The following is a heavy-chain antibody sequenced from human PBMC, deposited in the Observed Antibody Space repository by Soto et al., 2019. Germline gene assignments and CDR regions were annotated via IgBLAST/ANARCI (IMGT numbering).Heavy chain of an antibody. J-gene: IGHJ4*02. D-gene: IGHD3-9*01. CDR3: ARDYDILTGYSPQGAY. Sequence: ASVKVSCKASGYTFTSYGISWVRQAPGQGLEWMGWISAYNGNTNYAQNLQGRVTMTTDTSTSTAYIELRSLRSDDTAVYYCARDYDILTGYSPQGAYWGQGTLVTVSS. V-gene: IGHV1-18*01. CDR2: ISAYNGNT. CDR1: GYTFTSYG.